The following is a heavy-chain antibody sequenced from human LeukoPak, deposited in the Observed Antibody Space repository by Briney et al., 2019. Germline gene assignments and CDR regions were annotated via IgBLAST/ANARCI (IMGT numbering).Heavy chain of an antibody. V-gene: IGHV3-48*04. Sequence: GGSLRLSRAASGFTFSSCMKWVRQAPGKGLDWLSYISSGSSTIYYADSVKGRFTISRDNTKKTLYLEMNSLRAEDTAVYFCARVAHFDRGMDVWGQGTTVTVSS. CDR2: ISSGSSTI. CDR3: ARVAHFDRGMDV. CDR1: GFTFSSC. D-gene: IGHD3-9*01. J-gene: IGHJ6*02.